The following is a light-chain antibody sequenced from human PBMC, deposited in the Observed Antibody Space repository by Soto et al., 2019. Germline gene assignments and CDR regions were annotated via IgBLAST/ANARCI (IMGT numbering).Light chain of an antibody. Sequence: DIVMTQSPATLSVSPGERATLSCRASQSVGSDLAWYQQKPGQAPRLVIYDIFTRATGVPTRISGSGSGTDLTLTISSLEPEDFAVYYCKQRSNWHDTIGPGTKVDIX. CDR2: DIF. J-gene: IGKJ3*01. CDR1: QSVGSD. CDR3: KQRSNWHDT. V-gene: IGKV3D-11*02.